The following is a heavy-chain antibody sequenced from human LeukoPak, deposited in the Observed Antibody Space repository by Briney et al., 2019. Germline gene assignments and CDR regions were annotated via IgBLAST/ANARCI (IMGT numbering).Heavy chain of an antibody. CDR3: ARDAFRAFDI. CDR1: GGSISSYY. Sequence: SETLSLTCTVYGGSISSYYWSWIRQPQGKGLEWIGYIYYSGSTNYNPSLKSRVTISVDTSKNQFSLKLSSVTAADTAVYYCARDAFRAFDIWGQGTMVTVSS. J-gene: IGHJ3*02. CDR2: IYYSGST. V-gene: IGHV4-59*01. D-gene: IGHD2/OR15-2a*01.